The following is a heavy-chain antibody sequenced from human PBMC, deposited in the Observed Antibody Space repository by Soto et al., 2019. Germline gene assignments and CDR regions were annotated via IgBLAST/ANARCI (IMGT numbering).Heavy chain of an antibody. CDR2: IYYSGST. V-gene: IGHV4-31*03. D-gene: IGHD3-10*01. CDR1: GGSISSGGYY. Sequence: QVQLQESGPGLVKPSQTLSLTCTVSGGSISSGGYYWSWIRQHPGKGLEWIGYIYYSGSTYYNPSPKSRVTISVDTSKNQFSLKLSSVTAADTAVYYCARVTYYYGSGEIYYFDYWGQGTLVTVSS. J-gene: IGHJ4*02. CDR3: ARVTYYYGSGEIYYFDY.